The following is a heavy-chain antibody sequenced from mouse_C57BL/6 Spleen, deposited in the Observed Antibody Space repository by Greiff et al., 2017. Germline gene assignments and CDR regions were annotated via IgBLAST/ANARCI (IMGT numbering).Heavy chain of an antibody. D-gene: IGHD1-1*01. CDR1: GYTFTSYW. Sequence: QVQLQQPGAELVKPGASVKLSCKASGYTFTSYWMHWVKQRPGQGLEWIGMIHPNSGSTNYNEKFKSKATLTVDKSSSTAYMQLSSLTSEDSAVYYCARDYYVSSYAGDYWGQGTTLTVSS. CDR2: IHPNSGST. V-gene: IGHV1-64*01. CDR3: ARDYYVSSYAGDY. J-gene: IGHJ2*01.